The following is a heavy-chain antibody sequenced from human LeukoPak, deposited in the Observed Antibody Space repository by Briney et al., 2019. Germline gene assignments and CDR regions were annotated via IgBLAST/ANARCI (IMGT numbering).Heavy chain of an antibody. V-gene: IGHV4-34*01. CDR1: GGSFSGYY. J-gene: IGHJ4*02. Sequence: SETLSLTCAVYGGSFSGYYWSWIRQPPGKGLEWIGEINHSGSTNYNPSLKSRVTISVDTSKNQFSLKLSPVTAADTAVYYCARIMSTYYFDYWGQGTLVTVSS. CDR3: ARIMSTYYFDY. CDR2: INHSGST. D-gene: IGHD2-8*01.